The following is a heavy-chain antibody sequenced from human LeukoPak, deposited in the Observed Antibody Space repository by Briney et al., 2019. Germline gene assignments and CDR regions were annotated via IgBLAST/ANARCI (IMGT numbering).Heavy chain of an antibody. V-gene: IGHV4-34*01. Sequence: SETLSLTCAVYGGSFSGYFWSWIRQPPGKGLEWIGEISHSGSTNYNPSLKSRVSTSVDTSKNQFSLKLSSVTAADTAVYYCAREAPTMTRGIDCWGQGTLVTVSS. CDR2: ISHSGST. CDR1: GGSFSGYF. D-gene: IGHD4-17*01. J-gene: IGHJ4*02. CDR3: AREAPTMTRGIDC.